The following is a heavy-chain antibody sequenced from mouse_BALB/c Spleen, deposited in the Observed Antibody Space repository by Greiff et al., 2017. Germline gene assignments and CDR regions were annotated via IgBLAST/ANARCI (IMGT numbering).Heavy chain of an antibody. CDR2: ISYSGST. CDR1: GYSITSDYA. D-gene: IGHD4-1*01. J-gene: IGHJ2*01. V-gene: IGHV3-2*02. CDR3: ARCNWDYFDY. Sequence: EVKLVESGPGLVKPSQSLSLTCTVTGYSITSDYAWNWIRQFPGNKLEWMGYISYSGSTSYNPSLKSRISITRDTSKNQFFLQLNSVTTEDTATYYCARCNWDYFDYWGQGTTLTVSS.